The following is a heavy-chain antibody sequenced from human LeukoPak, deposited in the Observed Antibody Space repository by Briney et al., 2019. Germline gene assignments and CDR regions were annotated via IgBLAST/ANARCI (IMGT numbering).Heavy chain of an antibody. D-gene: IGHD2-2*01. Sequence: GASVKVSCKASGYTFPSYFMHWVRQAPGQGLEWMGIINPTGGSTTYAQKFQGRVTMTEDTSTDTAYMELSSLRSEDTAVYYCATGGPCSSTSCRTNWFDPWGQGTLVTVSS. CDR2: INPTGGST. CDR3: ATGGPCSSTSCRTNWFDP. CDR1: GYTFPSYF. J-gene: IGHJ5*02. V-gene: IGHV1-46*01.